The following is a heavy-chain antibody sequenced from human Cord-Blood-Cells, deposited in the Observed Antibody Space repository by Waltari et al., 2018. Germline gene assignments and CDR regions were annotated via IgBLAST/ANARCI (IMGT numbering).Heavy chain of an antibody. CDR1: GGSISSSSYY. V-gene: IGHV4-39*01. CDR2: TYYSWST. CDR3: ARRADDAFDI. J-gene: IGHJ3*02. D-gene: IGHD1-26*01. Sequence: QLQLQESGPGLVKPSETLSLTCTVSGGSISSSSYYWGWIRQPPGKGLEWIGSTYYSWSTYHNPSLKSRVTISVDTTKSQFSLKLCSVTAADTAVYYCARRADDAFDIWAQGTMVTVSS.